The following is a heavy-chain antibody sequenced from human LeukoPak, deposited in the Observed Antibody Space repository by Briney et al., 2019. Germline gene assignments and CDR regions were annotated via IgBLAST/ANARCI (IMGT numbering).Heavy chain of an antibody. CDR3: ARGYIDYYDSSGYLFDY. D-gene: IGHD3-22*01. CDR1: GGSFSGYY. V-gene: IGHV4-34*01. J-gene: IGHJ4*02. Sequence: SETLSLTCAVYGGSFSGYYWSWIRQPPGKGLEWIGEINHSGSTYYNPSLKSRVTISVDTSKNQFSLKLSSVTAADTAVYYCARGYIDYYDSSGYLFDYWGQGTLVTVSS. CDR2: INHSGST.